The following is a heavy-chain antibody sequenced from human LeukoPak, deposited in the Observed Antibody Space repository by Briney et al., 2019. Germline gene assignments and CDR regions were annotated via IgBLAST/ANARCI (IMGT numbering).Heavy chain of an antibody. D-gene: IGHD2-15*01. Sequence: PGGSLRLSCAASGFTFSSYSMNWVRQATGKGLEWVSSIRSSSSYIYYADSVKGRFTISRDNAKNSLYLQMNSLRAEDTAVYYCARELGGLDAFDIWGQGTMVTVSS. V-gene: IGHV3-21*01. J-gene: IGHJ3*02. CDR1: GFTFSSYS. CDR3: ARELGGLDAFDI. CDR2: IRSSSSYI.